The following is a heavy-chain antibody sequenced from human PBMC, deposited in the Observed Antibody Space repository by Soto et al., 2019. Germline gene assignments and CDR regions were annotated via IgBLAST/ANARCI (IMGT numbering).Heavy chain of an antibody. D-gene: IGHD3-3*01. J-gene: IGHJ6*02. CDR2: TIPALGKT. Sequence: GASVKVSCKTSGDNFKKNVFTWVRQAPGQGLEWMGGTIPALGKTHYIEKFQGRVTITVDDATRTVYMEVRDLTSEDTAFYYCAVSLYGVVLHYYYRMDVWGPGTSVTVSS. CDR1: GDNFKKNV. CDR3: AVSLYGVVLHYYYRMDV. V-gene: IGHV1-69*10.